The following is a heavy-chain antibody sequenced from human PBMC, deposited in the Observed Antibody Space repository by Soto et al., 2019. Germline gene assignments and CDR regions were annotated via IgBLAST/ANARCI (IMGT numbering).Heavy chain of an antibody. CDR3: ARAIGYHGSGSYCWFDP. CDR2: IYYSGST. CDR1: GGSFGGCGCC. V-gene: IGHV4-31*02. J-gene: IGHJ5*02. Sequence: TLCVRWSVAGGSFGGCGCCWSWIRQHPGKGLGWIGYIYYSGSTYYNPSLKSRITINPDTSKNQFSLQLNSVTPEDTAVYYCARAIGYHGSGSYCWFDPRGQGTLVTVSS. D-gene: IGHD3-10*01.